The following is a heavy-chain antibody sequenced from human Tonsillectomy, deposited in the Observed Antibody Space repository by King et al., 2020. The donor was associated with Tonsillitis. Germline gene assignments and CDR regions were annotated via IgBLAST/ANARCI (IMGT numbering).Heavy chain of an antibody. V-gene: IGHV4-34*01. CDR2: INHSGST. CDR3: ARRARRLRYFDWSYFDY. CDR1: GGSFSGYY. J-gene: IGHJ4*02. Sequence: VQLQQWGAGLLKPSETLSLTCAVYGGSFSGYYWSWIRQPPGKGLEWIGEINHSGSTNYNPSLKSRVTISVDTSKNQFSLKLSSVTAADTAVYYCARRARRLRYFDWSYFDYWGQGTLVTVSS. D-gene: IGHD3-9*01.